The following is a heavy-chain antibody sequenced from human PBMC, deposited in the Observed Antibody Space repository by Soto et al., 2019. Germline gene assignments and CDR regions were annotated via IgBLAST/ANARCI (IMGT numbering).Heavy chain of an antibody. D-gene: IGHD3-16*02. V-gene: IGHV1-2*02. CDR1: GDSFNDYY. CDR2: INPNNGAT. CDR3: ASYPHGLYRRTG. J-gene: IGHJ4*02. Sequence: VKVSCKTSGDSFNDYYIHWVRQAPGQGLEWMGWINPNNGATKYAQKFQGRVTVTRDTSMSTAYMELSSLRSDDTAVYYCASYPHGLYRRTGWGQGTLVTVSS.